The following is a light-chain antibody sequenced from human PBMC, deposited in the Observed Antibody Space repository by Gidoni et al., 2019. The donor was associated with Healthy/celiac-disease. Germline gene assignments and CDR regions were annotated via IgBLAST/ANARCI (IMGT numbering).Light chain of an antibody. J-gene: IGKJ4*01. CDR1: QSISSY. V-gene: IGKV1-39*01. Sequence: DIQMTQSPSSLSASVGDRVTITCRASQSISSYLNWYQQKPGKAPKLLIYAASSLQSGVPSRFSGSGSGTDFTLTISSLQPEDFATYYCQQSYSTPLTVXGGTKVEIK. CDR2: AAS. CDR3: QQSYSTPLT.